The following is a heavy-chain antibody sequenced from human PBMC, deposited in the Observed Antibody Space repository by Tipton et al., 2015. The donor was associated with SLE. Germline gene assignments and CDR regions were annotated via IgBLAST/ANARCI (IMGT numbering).Heavy chain of an antibody. V-gene: IGHV4-61*01. CDR3: AREVEREWEQWLVLDY. J-gene: IGHJ4*02. CDR2: IYHSGGT. D-gene: IGHD6-19*01. Sequence: TLSLTCAVSGGSISSGSYYWSWIRQPPGKGLEWIGYIYHSGGTNHSPSLKSRVTISVDTSKNQFSLKLSSVTAADTAVYYCAREVEREWEQWLVLDYWGQGTLVTVSS. CDR1: GGSISSGSYY.